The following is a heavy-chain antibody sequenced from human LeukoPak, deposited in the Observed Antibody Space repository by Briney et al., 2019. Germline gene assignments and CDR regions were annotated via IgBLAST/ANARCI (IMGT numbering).Heavy chain of an antibody. V-gene: IGHV4-59*01. Sequence: SETLSLTCAVYGGSFSGYYWSWIRQPPGKGLEWIGYIYYSGSTNYNPSLKSRVTISVDTSKNQFSLKLSSVVAADTAVYYCARYCSGGSCYGFDYWGQGTLVTVSS. D-gene: IGHD2-15*01. J-gene: IGHJ4*02. CDR1: GGSFSGYY. CDR3: ARYCSGGSCYGFDY. CDR2: IYYSGST.